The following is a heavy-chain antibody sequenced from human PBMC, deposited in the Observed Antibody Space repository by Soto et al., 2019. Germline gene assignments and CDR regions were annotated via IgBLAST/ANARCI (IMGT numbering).Heavy chain of an antibody. D-gene: IGHD5-18*01. V-gene: IGHV1-2*02. Sequence: GATMKVSCKVSVYSFDGYYLHWMRQAPGQGLEWLGWINPTTGGTNYPQKFQGRVTMTRDTSISTAYMELSSLRSDDTAVYFCARKIREYNFAYWGQGTLVTVSS. J-gene: IGHJ4*02. CDR2: INPTTGGT. CDR3: ARKIREYNFAY. CDR1: VYSFDGYY.